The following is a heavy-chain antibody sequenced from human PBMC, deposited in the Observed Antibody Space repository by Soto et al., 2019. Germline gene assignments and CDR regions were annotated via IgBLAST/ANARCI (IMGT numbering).Heavy chain of an antibody. J-gene: IGHJ6*02. CDR3: ARGDHYDILTGYPVYYYYGMDV. Sequence: GASVKVSCNASCYTFTSYGISWVRQSPVQGLEWMGWISAYNGNTNYAQKLQGRVTTTTDTSTSTAYMELRSMRSDDTAVYYCARGDHYDILTGYPVYYYYGMDVWGQGTTVPVYS. CDR1: CYTFTSYG. CDR2: ISAYNGNT. V-gene: IGHV1-18*04. D-gene: IGHD3-9*01.